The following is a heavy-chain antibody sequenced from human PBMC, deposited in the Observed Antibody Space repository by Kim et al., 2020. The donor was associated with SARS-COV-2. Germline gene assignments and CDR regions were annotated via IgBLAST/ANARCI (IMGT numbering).Heavy chain of an antibody. J-gene: IGHJ5*02. CDR1: GYTFTGYY. Sequence: ASVKVSCKASGYTFTGYYRHWVRQAPGQGLEWMGWINPNSGGTNYARKFQGRVTMTRDTSISTAYMELSRLRSDDTAVYYCARRASITMIVVVYNWFDPWGQGTLVTVSS. V-gene: IGHV1-2*02. CDR3: ARRASITMIVVVYNWFDP. CDR2: INPNSGGT. D-gene: IGHD3-22*01.